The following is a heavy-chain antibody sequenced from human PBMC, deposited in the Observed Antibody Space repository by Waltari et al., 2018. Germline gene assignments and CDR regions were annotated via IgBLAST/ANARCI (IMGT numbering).Heavy chain of an antibody. CDR1: GGSISSSSYY. D-gene: IGHD4-17*01. V-gene: IGHV4-39*07. CDR2: IYYSGST. CDR3: ARTSDYGDPDWYFDL. Sequence: QLQLQESGPGLVKPSETLSLTCTVSGGSISSSSYYWGWIRQPPGKGLEWIGSIYYSGSTYSNPSLKSRVTISVDTSKNQFSLKLSSVTAADTAVYYCARTSDYGDPDWYFDLWGRGTLVTVSS. J-gene: IGHJ2*01.